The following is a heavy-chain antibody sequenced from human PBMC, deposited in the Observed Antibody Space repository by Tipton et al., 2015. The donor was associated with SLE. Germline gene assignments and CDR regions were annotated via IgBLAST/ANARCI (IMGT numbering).Heavy chain of an antibody. CDR3: ATYGSSWTRFDY. Sequence: TLSLTCSVSGGSISFGSYYWSWIRQPPGKGLEWIGYIYYSGSTNYNPSLKSRVTISVDTSKNQFSLKLSSVTAADTAVYYCATYGSSWTRFDYWGQGTLVTVSS. D-gene: IGHD2-15*01. V-gene: IGHV4-61*01. J-gene: IGHJ4*02. CDR1: GGSISFGSYY. CDR2: IYYSGST.